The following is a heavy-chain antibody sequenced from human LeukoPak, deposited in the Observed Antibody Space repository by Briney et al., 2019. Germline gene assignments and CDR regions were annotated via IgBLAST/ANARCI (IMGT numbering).Heavy chain of an antibody. CDR3: ARDDYYDSSDAFDI. D-gene: IGHD3-22*01. CDR1: GFTFDDYG. Sequence: RSGGSLRLSCAASGFTFDDYGMSWVRQAPGKGLGWVSGINWNGVSTGYADSVKGRFTISRDNANNSLYLQMDSLRAEDTALYYCARDDYYDSSDAFDIWGQGTMVTVSS. J-gene: IGHJ3*02. CDR2: INWNGVST. V-gene: IGHV3-20*04.